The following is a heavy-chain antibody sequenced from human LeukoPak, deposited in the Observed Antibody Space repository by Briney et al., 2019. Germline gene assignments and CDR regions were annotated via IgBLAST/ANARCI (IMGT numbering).Heavy chain of an antibody. V-gene: IGHV3-23*01. J-gene: IGHJ4*02. D-gene: IGHD6-19*01. CDR2: INGGGGET. CDR3: AKGPTWGWYEGYFDY. Sequence: GGSLRLSCAASGFTFSDYGMNWVRQAPGKGLEWVSAINGGGGETYYADSVKGRFTISRDNSNNKLYLQMNSLRAEDTAVYYCAKGPTWGWYEGYFDYWGQGTLVTVSS. CDR1: GFTFSDYG.